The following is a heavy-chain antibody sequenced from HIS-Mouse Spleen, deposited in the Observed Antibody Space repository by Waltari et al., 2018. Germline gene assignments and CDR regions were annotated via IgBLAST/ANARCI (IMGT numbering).Heavy chain of an antibody. J-gene: IGHJ3*02. CDR1: GGSFSGYY. CDR3: AREGGFTVSNGPDAFDI. D-gene: IGHD4-4*01. Sequence: QVQLQQWGAGLLKPSETLSLTCAVYGGSFSGYYWSWIRQPPGKGLEWIGEINHSGSTNQNPSLKSRDTISVDTSKHQFSLKLSSVTAADTAVYYCAREGGFTVSNGPDAFDIWGQGTMVTVSS. V-gene: IGHV4-34*01. CDR2: INHSGST.